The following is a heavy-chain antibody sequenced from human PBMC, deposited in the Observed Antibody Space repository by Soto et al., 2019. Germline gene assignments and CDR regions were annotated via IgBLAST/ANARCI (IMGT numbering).Heavy chain of an antibody. CDR2: INPSGGST. J-gene: IGHJ4*02. V-gene: IGHV1-46*01. CDR1: GYTFTSYY. D-gene: IGHD6-13*01. CDR3: ARDAGGVAAAGTPYYFEY. Sequence: GASVKVSCKASGYTFTSYYMHWVRQAPGQGLEWMGIINPSGGSTSYAQKFQGRVTMTRDTSTSTVYMELSSLRSEDTAVYYCARDAGGVAAAGTPYYFEYWGQGTLVTVS.